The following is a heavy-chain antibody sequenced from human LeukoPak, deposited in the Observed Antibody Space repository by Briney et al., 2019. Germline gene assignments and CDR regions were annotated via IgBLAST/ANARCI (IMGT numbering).Heavy chain of an antibody. CDR1: GGSFSGYY. D-gene: IGHD3-10*01. V-gene: IGHV4-34*01. J-gene: IGHJ5*02. CDR2: INHSGST. CDR3: ARGRIYCGSGIYP. Sequence: SETLSLTCAVYGGSFSGYYWSWIRQPPGKGLEWIGEINHSGSTNYNPSLKSRVTISVDTSKNQFSLKLSSVTAADTAVYYCARGRIYCGSGIYPWGQGTLVTVSS.